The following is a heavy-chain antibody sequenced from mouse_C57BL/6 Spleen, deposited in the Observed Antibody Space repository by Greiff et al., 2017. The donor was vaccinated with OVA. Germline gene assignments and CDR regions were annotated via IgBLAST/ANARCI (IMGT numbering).Heavy chain of an antibody. CDR1: GYTFTDYE. CDR2: LDPETGGT. D-gene: IGHD2-12*01. Sequence: QVQLKESGAELVRPGASVTLSCKASGYTFTDYEMHWVKQTPVHGLEWIGALDPETGGTAYNQKFKGKAILTADKSSSTAYMELRSLTSEDSAVYYCTRSQRRGDWGQGTTLTVSS. CDR3: TRSQRRGD. J-gene: IGHJ2*01. V-gene: IGHV1-15*01.